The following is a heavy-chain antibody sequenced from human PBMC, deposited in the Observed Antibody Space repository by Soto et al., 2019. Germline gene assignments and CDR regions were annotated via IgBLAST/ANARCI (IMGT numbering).Heavy chain of an antibody. D-gene: IGHD1-26*01. J-gene: IGHJ4*02. CDR2: INHSGST. CDR1: GGSFSGYY. Sequence: QVQLQQWGAGLLKPSETLSLTCAVYGGSFSGYYWSWIRQPPGKGLEWIGEINHSGSTNYNPSLKSRVTISVDTSKNQFSLKLSSVTAADTAVYYCARGNGSYFDYWGQGTLVTVSS. V-gene: IGHV4-34*01. CDR3: ARGNGSYFDY.